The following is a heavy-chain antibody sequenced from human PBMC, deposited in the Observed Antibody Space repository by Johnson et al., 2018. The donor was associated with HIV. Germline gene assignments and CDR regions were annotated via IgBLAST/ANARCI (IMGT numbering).Heavy chain of an antibody. V-gene: IGHV3-15*01. CDR2: IKNKADGGTT. D-gene: IGHD1-26*01. CDR3: SREGAYSGSYFVSAFDI. J-gene: IGHJ3*02. CDR1: GFIFTNAW. Sequence: VHLVESGGGLVKPGGSLRLSCAASGFIFTNAWMTWVRQAPGKGLEWVALIKNKADGGTTDYAAPVKGRFTISRDDSKSIAYLQMNGLKTEDTAVYYCSREGAYSGSYFVSAFDIWGQGTLVTVSS.